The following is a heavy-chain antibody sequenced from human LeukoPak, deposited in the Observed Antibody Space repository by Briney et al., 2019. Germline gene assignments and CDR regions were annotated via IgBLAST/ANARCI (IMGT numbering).Heavy chain of an antibody. Sequence: ASVKVSCKASGYTFTGYYIHWVRQAPGQGLEWMGWINPNSGGTKYAQKFQGRVTMTRDTSISTAYMELSSLTSDDTAVFYCARNGDSTPEFDYWGQGTLVTVSS. V-gene: IGHV1-2*02. CDR3: ARNGDSTPEFDY. J-gene: IGHJ4*02. CDR1: GYTFTGYY. CDR2: INPNSGGT. D-gene: IGHD4-17*01.